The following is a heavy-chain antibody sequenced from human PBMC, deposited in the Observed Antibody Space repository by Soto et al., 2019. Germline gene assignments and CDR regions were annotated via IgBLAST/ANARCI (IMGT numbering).Heavy chain of an antibody. CDR3: APFPDYFDY. D-gene: IGHD3-16*01. J-gene: IGHJ4*02. Sequence: SETLSLTCTVSGGSISSSSYYWGWIRQPPGKGLEWIGSIYYSGSTYYNPSLKSRVTISVDTSKNQFSLKLSSVTAADTAVYYCAPFPDYFDYWGQGTLVTVSS. CDR1: GGSISSSSYY. V-gene: IGHV4-39*01. CDR2: IYYSGST.